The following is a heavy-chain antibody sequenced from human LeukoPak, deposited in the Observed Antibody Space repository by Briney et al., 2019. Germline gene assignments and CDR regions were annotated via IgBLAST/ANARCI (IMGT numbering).Heavy chain of an antibody. D-gene: IGHD5-12*01. J-gene: IGHJ4*02. CDR2: IYYSGST. CDR3: ARGRVASGYGRRSNDY. CDR1: GGSISSSSYY. Sequence: PSETLSLTCTVSGGSISSSSYYWGWLRQPPGTGLEWIGSIYYSGSTYYNPSLKSRVTISVDTSKNQFSLKLSSVTAADTAVYYCARGRVASGYGRRSNDYWGQGTLVTVSS. V-gene: IGHV4-39*07.